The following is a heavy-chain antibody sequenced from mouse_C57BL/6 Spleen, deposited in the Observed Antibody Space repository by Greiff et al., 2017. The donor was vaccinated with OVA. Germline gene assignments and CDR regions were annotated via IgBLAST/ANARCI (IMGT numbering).Heavy chain of an antibody. D-gene: IGHD2-3*01. CDR2: ISSGSSTI. J-gene: IGHJ4*01. V-gene: IGHV5-17*01. Sequence: EVHLVESGGGLVKPGGSLKLSCAASGFTFSDYGMHWVRQAPEQGLEWVAYISSGSSTIYYADTVKGRFTISRDNAKNTRFLQMTSLRSEDTAMYYCAKPYDPRRRYAMDYWGQGTSVTVSS. CDR1: GFTFSDYG. CDR3: AKPYDPRRRYAMDY.